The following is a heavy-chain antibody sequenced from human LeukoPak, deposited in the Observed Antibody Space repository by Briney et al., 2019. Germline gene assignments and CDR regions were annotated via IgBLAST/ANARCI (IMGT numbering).Heavy chain of an antibody. J-gene: IGHJ3*02. CDR3: AKGDGESGSPYDAFDI. V-gene: IGHV3-30*02. Sequence: PGGSLRLSCAASGFTFSSYGMHWVRQAPGKGLEWVAVIWYGGSNKYYADSVKGRFTISRDNSKNTLYLQMNSLRAEDTAVYYCAKGDGESGSPYDAFDIWGQGTMVTVSS. D-gene: IGHD1-26*01. CDR2: IWYGGSNK. CDR1: GFTFSSYG.